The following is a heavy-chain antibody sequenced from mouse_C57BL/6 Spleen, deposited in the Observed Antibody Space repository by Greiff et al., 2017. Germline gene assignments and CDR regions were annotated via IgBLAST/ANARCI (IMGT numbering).Heavy chain of an antibody. CDR3: ARRGFGTTVVEGFAY. J-gene: IGHJ3*01. CDR2: IYPGDGDT. Sequence: VQLQQSGPELVKPGASVKISCKASGYAFSSSWMNWVKQRPGKGLEWIGRIYPGDGDTNYNGKFKGKATLTADKSSSTAYMQLSSLTSEDSAVYFCARRGFGTTVVEGFAYWGQGTLVTVSA. CDR1: GYAFSSSW. V-gene: IGHV1-82*01. D-gene: IGHD1-1*01.